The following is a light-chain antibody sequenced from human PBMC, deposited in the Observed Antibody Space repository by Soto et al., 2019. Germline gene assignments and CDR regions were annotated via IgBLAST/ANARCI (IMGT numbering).Light chain of an antibody. J-gene: IGLJ1*01. CDR3: QYYDSCLSGSYV. Sequence: VLTQPPSVSGAPGQRVTISCTGSSSNIGAGYDVHWYQQLPGTAPKLLIYGNSNRPSGVPDRFSGSKSGTSASLAITGLQAEDEADYYCQYYDSCLSGSYVFGTGNKVTVL. CDR1: SSNIGAGYD. CDR2: GNS. V-gene: IGLV1-40*01.